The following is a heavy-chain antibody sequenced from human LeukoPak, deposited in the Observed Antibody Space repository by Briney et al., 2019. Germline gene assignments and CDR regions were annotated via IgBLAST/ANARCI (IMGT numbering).Heavy chain of an antibody. Sequence: SETLSLTCTVSGGSISSYYWSWIRQPPGKELEWIGYIYYSGSTNYNPSLKSRVTISVDTSKNQFSLKLSSVTAADTAVYYCARVGVYSYGYMAYYYYYMDVWGKGTTVTVSS. CDR1: GGSISSYY. CDR2: IYYSGST. D-gene: IGHD5-18*01. V-gene: IGHV4-59*12. CDR3: ARVGVYSYGYMAYYYYYMDV. J-gene: IGHJ6*03.